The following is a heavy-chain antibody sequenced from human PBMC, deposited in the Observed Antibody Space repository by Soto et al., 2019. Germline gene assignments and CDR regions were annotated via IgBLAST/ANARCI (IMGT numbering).Heavy chain of an antibody. D-gene: IGHD2-15*01. CDR2: IYYSGST. CDR1: GGSISTYW. V-gene: IGHV4-59*01. J-gene: IGHJ4*02. CDR3: ARSRGSTRSFDY. Sequence: SETLSLTCTVSGGSISTYWWSWIRQPPRKGLEWIGYIYYSGSTNYNPSLKSRVTISVDTSKNQFSLKLTSVTAADTAVYYCARSRGSTRSFDYWGQGTLVTVS.